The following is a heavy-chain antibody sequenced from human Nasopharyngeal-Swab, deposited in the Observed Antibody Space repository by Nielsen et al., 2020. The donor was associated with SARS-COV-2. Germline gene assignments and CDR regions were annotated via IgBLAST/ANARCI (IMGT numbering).Heavy chain of an antibody. CDR2: IIPILGIA. V-gene: IGHV1-69*04. CDR1: GGTFSSYA. J-gene: IGHJ4*02. CDR3: ARESRYDFWSGYSQYYFDY. D-gene: IGHD3-3*01. Sequence: SVKVSCKASGGTFSSYAISWVRQAPGQGLEWMGRIIPILGIANYAQKFQGRVTITADKSTSTAYMELSSLRSEDTAVYYCARESRYDFWSGYSQYYFDYWGQGTLVTVSS.